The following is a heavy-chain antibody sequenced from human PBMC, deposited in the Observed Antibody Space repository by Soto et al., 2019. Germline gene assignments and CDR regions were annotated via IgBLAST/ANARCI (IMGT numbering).Heavy chain of an antibody. CDR3: ARDLRQLLSHNYYYYYLDV. V-gene: IGHV3-11*01. J-gene: IGHJ6*03. CDR2: IGSSGLSV. Sequence: QVHLVESGGGLVKPGGSLRLSCAASGFTFSDYQMSWIRQAPGKGLEWVSYIGSSGLSVYYEDSVKGRFTISRDNANNSLYPQKNSLRAEDSAVYYCARDLRQLLSHNYYYYYLDVWGKGTTVSVSS. CDR1: GFTFSDYQ. D-gene: IGHD2-2*01.